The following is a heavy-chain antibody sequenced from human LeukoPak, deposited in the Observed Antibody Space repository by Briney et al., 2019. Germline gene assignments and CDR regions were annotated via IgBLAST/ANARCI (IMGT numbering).Heavy chain of an antibody. D-gene: IGHD6-19*01. CDR1: GYTFTKYG. V-gene: IGHV7-4-1*02. CDR2: INTNTGNP. CDR3: ARDPQWLVPDY. J-gene: IGHJ4*02. Sequence: ASVKVSCKASGYTFTKYGISWARLAPGQGLEWMGWINTNTGNPTYAQGFTGRFVFSLDTSVSTAYLQISSLKAEDTAVYYCARDPQWLVPDYWGQGTLVTVSS.